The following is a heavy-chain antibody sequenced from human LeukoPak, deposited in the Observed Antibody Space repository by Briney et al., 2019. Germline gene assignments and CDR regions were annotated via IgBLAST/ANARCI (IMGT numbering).Heavy chain of an antibody. CDR2: IIPIFGTA. J-gene: IGHJ4*02. CDR1: GGTFSSYA. CDR3: AKVKRQWTDSIPNFDY. D-gene: IGHD3/OR15-3a*01. Sequence: AASVKVSCKASGGTFSSYAISWVRQAPGQGLEWMGGIIPIFGTANYAQKFQGRVTITTDESTSTAYMELSSLRSEDTAVYYCAKVKRQWTDSIPNFDYWGQGTLVTVSS. V-gene: IGHV1-69*05.